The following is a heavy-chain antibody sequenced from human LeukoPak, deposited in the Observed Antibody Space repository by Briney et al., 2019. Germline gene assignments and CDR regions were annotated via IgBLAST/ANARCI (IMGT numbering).Heavy chain of an antibody. J-gene: IGHJ1*01. CDR3: AKDPLEQLSTIYFQN. CDR2: IGGSGDST. V-gene: IGHV3-23*01. CDR1: GFTFSSYW. D-gene: IGHD6-6*01. Sequence: GGSLRLSCAASGFTFSSYWMHWVRQAPGKGLEWVSAIGGSGDSTYYADSVKGRFTISRDNSQNTLYLQMNSLRAEDTAVYYCAKDPLEQLSTIYFQNWGQGTLVTVSS.